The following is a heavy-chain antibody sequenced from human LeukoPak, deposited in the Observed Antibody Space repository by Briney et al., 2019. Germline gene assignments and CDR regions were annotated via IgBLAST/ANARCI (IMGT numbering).Heavy chain of an antibody. J-gene: IGHJ4*02. CDR3: ARERVVIMTTTRYYSDF. CDR2: IDSTGST. CDR1: GASISSYY. V-gene: IGHV4-4*07. D-gene: IGHD5-12*01. Sequence: PSETLSLTCSVSGASISSYYWNWIRQPAGKGLEWIGRIDSTGSTHYIPSLKSRVTMSLDTSKNQFSLRLTSVTAADTAVYYCARERVVIMTTTRYYSDFWGQGILVTVSS.